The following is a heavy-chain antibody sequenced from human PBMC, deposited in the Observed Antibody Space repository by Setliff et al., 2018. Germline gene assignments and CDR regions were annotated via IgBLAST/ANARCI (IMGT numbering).Heavy chain of an antibody. J-gene: IGHJ4*02. V-gene: IGHV1-69*06. CDR3: ARARSFNWIDIDY. Sequence: SVKVSCKVSGYTLTELSMHWVRQAPGQGLEWMGRIIPIFGTANYAQKFQGRVAITADKSTSTAYMELSSLRSEDTAVYYCARARSFNWIDIDYWGQGTLVTVSS. D-gene: IGHD1-20*01. CDR1: GYTLTELS. CDR2: IIPIFGTA.